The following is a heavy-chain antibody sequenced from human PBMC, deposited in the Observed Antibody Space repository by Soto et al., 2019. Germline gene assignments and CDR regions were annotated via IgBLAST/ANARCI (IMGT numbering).Heavy chain of an antibody. V-gene: IGHV4-34*01. CDR1: GGSFSGYY. D-gene: IGHD5-12*01. J-gene: IGHJ4*02. Sequence: QVLLQQWGAGLLKPSETLSLTCAVYGGSFSGYYWSWIRQPPGKGLEWIGEINHSGSTNYSPSLKSRVTISVDTSKNNFSLKLNSVTAADTAVYYCARDVAKDYWGQGTLVTVSS. CDR3: ARDVAKDY. CDR2: INHSGST.